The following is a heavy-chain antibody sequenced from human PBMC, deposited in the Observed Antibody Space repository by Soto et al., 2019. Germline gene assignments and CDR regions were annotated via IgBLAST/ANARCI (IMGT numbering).Heavy chain of an antibody. J-gene: IGHJ6*02. Sequence: GYLRLSCAASGFTFSSYSMNCVCLAPGKGLEWVSSISSSSSYIYYADSVKGRFTISRDNAKNSLYLQMNSLRAEDTAVYYCARGPLYCSSTSCLSPYYYYGMDVWGQGTTVTVSS. CDR1: GFTFSSYS. CDR2: ISSSSSYI. CDR3: ARGPLYCSSTSCLSPYYYYGMDV. D-gene: IGHD2-2*01. V-gene: IGHV3-21*01.